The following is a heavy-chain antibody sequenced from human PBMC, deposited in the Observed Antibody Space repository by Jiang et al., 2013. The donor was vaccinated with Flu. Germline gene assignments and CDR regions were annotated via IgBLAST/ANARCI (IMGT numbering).Heavy chain of an antibody. V-gene: IGHV3-30*02. D-gene: IGHD2-15*01. CDR2: IRYDGTNQ. J-gene: IGHJ4*02. CDR1: GFSFSYYA. Sequence: ESGGGVVQPGGSLRLSCGASGFSFSYYAMYWVRQAPGKGLEWLASIRYDGTNQYYADSVKGRLTISRDNSKNTLSLQMNSLRPEDTAVYYCATLRGSSYDTYLLDSWGQGTLVTVSS. CDR3: ATLRGSSYDTYLLDS.